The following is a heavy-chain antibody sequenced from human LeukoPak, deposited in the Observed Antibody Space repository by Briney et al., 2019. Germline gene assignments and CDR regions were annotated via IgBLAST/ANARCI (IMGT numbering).Heavy chain of an antibody. CDR1: GFTFSSYA. J-gene: IGHJ4*02. V-gene: IGHV3-30*18. Sequence: PGRSLRLSCAASGFTFSSYAMHWVRQAPGKGLEWVATITYDGSSEYYADSVKDRFTVSRDNSKNTLYLQMSSLKTEDTAVYYCAKRGDGGHKSLEYWGQGTLVIVSS. CDR3: AKRGDGGHKSLEY. CDR2: ITYDGSSE. D-gene: IGHD3-16*01.